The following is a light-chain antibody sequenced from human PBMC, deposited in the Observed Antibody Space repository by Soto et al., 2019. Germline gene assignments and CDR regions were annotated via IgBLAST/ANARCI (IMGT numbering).Light chain of an antibody. V-gene: IGKV3-15*01. CDR2: GAS. J-gene: IGKJ1*01. Sequence: EIVMTQSQATLSVSPGERATLSCRASQSVSSNLAWYQQKPGQAPRFLIYGASTRATGIPARFSGSGSGTEFTLTISSLQSEDFAVYYCQQYHNWPTFGQGTKVEIK. CDR3: QQYHNWPT. CDR1: QSVSSN.